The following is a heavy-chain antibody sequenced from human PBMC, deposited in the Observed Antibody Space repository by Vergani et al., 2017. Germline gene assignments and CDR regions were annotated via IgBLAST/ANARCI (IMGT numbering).Heavy chain of an antibody. CDR2: INSDGSST. CDR3: ARLSSSWYYYGMDV. D-gene: IGHD6-13*01. V-gene: IGHV3-74*02. Sequence: EVQLLESGGGLVQPGGSLRLSCAASGFTFSSYAMSWVRQAPGKGLVWVSRINSDGSSTSYADSVKGRFTISRDNAKNTLYLQMNSLRAEDTAVYYCARLSSSWYYYGMDVWGQGTTVTVSS. J-gene: IGHJ6*02. CDR1: GFTFSSYA.